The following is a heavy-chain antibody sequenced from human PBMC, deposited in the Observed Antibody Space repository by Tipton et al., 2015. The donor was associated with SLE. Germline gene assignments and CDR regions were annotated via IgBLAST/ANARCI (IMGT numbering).Heavy chain of an antibody. V-gene: IGHV4-59*01. CDR3: AGGGFDYPTWFDP. Sequence: LRLSCTVSGGSITSYYWTWIRQPPGKRLEWIGFVYHGGGSNYNPSLESRVTMSVDTSKNQLSLKLTSVTAADTAIYYCAGGGFDYPTWFDPWGQGPLVTVSS. J-gene: IGHJ5*02. CDR1: GGSITSYY. D-gene: IGHD3-9*01. CDR2: VYHGGGS.